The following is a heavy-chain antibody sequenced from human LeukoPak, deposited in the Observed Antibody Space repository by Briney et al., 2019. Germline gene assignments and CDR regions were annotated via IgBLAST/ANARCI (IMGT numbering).Heavy chain of an antibody. D-gene: IGHD5-18*01. Sequence: SETLSLTCTVSGGSISSSSYYWGWIRQPPGKGLEWIGSIYYSGSTYYNPSLKSRVTISVDTSKNQFSLKLSSVTAADTAVYYCARETGYSYGPDAFDIWGQGTMVTVSS. CDR1: GGSISSSSYY. CDR2: IYYSGST. CDR3: ARETGYSYGPDAFDI. V-gene: IGHV4-39*07. J-gene: IGHJ3*02.